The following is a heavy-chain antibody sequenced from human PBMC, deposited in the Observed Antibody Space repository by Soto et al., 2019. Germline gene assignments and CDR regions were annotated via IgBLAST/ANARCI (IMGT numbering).Heavy chain of an antibody. CDR2: ISAYNANA. Sequence: ASVKVSCKASGYTFRNFGISWVRQAPGQGLEWMGWISAYNANANYAQKFQGRVTMTRDTSTSTVYMELSSLRSEDTAVYYCARELYSGRRITIFGVVKSPRDAFDIWGQGTMVTVSS. CDR3: ARELYSGRRITIFGVVKSPRDAFDI. D-gene: IGHD3-3*01. V-gene: IGHV1-18*01. CDR1: GYTFRNFG. J-gene: IGHJ3*02.